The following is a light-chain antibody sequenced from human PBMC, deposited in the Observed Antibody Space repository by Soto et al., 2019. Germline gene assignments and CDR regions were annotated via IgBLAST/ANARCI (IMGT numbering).Light chain of an antibody. J-gene: IGKJ1*01. CDR3: QQYRSWLRT. V-gene: IGKV3-15*01. CDR2: GAS. CDR1: QDVMYD. Sequence: EIVLTQSPAALSVSPGGRATLSCRASQDVMYDLAWYQQKPGQAPRLLVYGASTRATDAPPRFRGSGSGREFSLTISSLQSEDFATYYCQQYRSWLRTFGQGSRVEIK.